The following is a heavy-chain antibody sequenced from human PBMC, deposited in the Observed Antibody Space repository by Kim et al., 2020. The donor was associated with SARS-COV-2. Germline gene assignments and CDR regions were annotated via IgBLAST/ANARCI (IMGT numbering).Heavy chain of an antibody. Sequence: GSLRLSCAASGFTFSSYGMHWVRQAPGKGLEWVAVIWYDGSNKYYADSVKGRFTISRDNSKNTLYLQMNSLRAEDTAVYYCAKDLNRDTIFGVAPGFDYWGPGTLVTVSS. D-gene: IGHD3-3*01. J-gene: IGHJ4*02. V-gene: IGHV3-33*06. CDR2: IWYDGSNK. CDR1: GFTFSSYG. CDR3: AKDLNRDTIFGVAPGFDY.